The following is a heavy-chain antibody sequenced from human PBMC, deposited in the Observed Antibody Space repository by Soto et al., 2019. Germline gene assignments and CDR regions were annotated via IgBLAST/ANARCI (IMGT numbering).Heavy chain of an antibody. J-gene: IGHJ3*02. CDR1: GGTFSSYA. CDR3: ARVKGETVLDAFDI. Sequence: QLQLVQSGAEVKKPGSSVKVSCKASGGTFSSYAISWVRQAPGQGLEWMGGIIPIFGTANYAQKFQGRVTITAAESTSTAYMELSSLRSEDTAVYYCARVKGETVLDAFDIWGQGTMVTVSS. CDR2: IIPIFGTA. D-gene: IGHD2-8*01. V-gene: IGHV1-69*01.